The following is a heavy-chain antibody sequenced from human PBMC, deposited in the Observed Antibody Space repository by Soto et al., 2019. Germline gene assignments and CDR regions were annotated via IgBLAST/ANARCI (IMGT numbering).Heavy chain of an antibody. CDR2: ISGSGGST. CDR3: AKDPILYVLYCSSTSCFGDWFDP. J-gene: IGHJ5*02. D-gene: IGHD2-2*01. V-gene: IGHV3-23*01. Sequence: GGSLRLSCAASGFTFSSYAMSWVRQAPGKGLEWVSAISGSGGSTYYADTVKGRFTISRDNSKNTLYLQMNSLRAEDTAVYYCAKDPILYVLYCSSTSCFGDWFDPWGQGTLVTVSS. CDR1: GFTFSSYA.